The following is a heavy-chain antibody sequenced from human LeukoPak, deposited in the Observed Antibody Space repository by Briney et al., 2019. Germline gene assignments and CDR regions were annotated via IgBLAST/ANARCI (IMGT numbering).Heavy chain of an antibody. V-gene: IGHV5-51*01. Sequence: GESLKISCKGSGYSFTNYWIGWVRQMPGKGLEWMGIIYPGDSDTRYSPSFQGQVTISADKSISTAYLQWSSLKASDTAMYYCARLIVGCTSTSCHGYFDYWGQGTLVTVSS. CDR3: ARLIVGCTSTSCHGYFDY. CDR2: IYPGDSDT. D-gene: IGHD2-2*01. CDR1: GYSFTNYW. J-gene: IGHJ4*02.